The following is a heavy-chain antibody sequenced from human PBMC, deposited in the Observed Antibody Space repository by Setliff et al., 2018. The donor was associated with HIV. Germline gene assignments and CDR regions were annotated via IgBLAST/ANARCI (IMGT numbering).Heavy chain of an antibody. CDR1: GFIFNTYS. Sequence: PGGSLRLSCAVSGFIFNTYSMNWVRQAPGKGLEWVAVIWYDGSNKYYVDSVKGRFTISRDNSKNTLYLQMNSLRAEDTAVYYCARDPGVGSMGQDAFDIWGQGTMVTVSS. D-gene: IGHD1-26*01. J-gene: IGHJ3*02. CDR2: IWYDGSNK. CDR3: ARDPGVGSMGQDAFDI. V-gene: IGHV3-33*08.